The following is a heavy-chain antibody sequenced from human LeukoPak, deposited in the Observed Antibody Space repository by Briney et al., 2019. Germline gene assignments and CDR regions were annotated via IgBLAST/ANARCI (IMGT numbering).Heavy chain of an antibody. D-gene: IGHD3-22*01. V-gene: IGHV1-2*02. Sequence: ASLKLSCKASGYTFTRYYMHSVRQAPGQRLEWMGWINPNSGGTNYAQKFQGRVTMTRDTSISTAYMELSRLRSDDTAVYYCARGVSGNKYYYDRNGYDYWGQGTLVTVSS. CDR2: INPNSGGT. J-gene: IGHJ4*02. CDR1: GYTFTRYY. CDR3: ARGVSGNKYYYDRNGYDY.